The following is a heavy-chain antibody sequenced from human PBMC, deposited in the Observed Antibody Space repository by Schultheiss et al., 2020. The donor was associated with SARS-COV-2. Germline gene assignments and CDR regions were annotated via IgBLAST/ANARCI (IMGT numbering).Heavy chain of an antibody. J-gene: IGHJ5*02. V-gene: IGHV4-34*01. CDR2: IYYSGST. CDR1: GGSFSGYY. Sequence: SETLSLTCAVYGGSFSGYYWSWIRQPPGKGLEWIGSIYYSGSTYYNPSLKSRVTISVDTSKNQFSLKLSSVTAADTAVYYCARREVRITIFGVATGWFDPWGQGTLVTVSS. D-gene: IGHD3-3*01. CDR3: ARREVRITIFGVATGWFDP.